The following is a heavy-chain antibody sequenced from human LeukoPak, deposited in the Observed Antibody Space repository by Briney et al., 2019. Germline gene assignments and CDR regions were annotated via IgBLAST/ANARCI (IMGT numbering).Heavy chain of an antibody. CDR2: ISYDGSNK. CDR1: GFTFSSYG. CDR3: AKRFGGYDYYFDY. V-gene: IGHV3-30*18. D-gene: IGHD5-12*01. J-gene: IGHJ4*02. Sequence: GGSLRLSCAASGFTFSSYGMHWVRQAPGKGLEWVAVISYDGSNKYYADSVKGRFAISRDNSKNTLHLQMNSLRAEDTAVYYCAKRFGGYDYYFDYWGQGTLVTVSS.